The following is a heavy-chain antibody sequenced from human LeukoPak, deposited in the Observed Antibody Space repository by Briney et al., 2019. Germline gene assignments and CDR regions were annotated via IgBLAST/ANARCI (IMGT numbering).Heavy chain of an antibody. CDR2: IYYSGST. V-gene: IGHV4-59*01. Sequence: LETLSLTCTVSGGSISSYYWSWIRQPPGKGLEWIGYIYYSGSTNYNPSLKSRVTISVDTSRNQFSLKLSSVTAADTAVYYCARDGYSYGYYFDYWGQGTLVTVSS. D-gene: IGHD5-18*01. CDR1: GGSISSYY. CDR3: ARDGYSYGYYFDY. J-gene: IGHJ4*02.